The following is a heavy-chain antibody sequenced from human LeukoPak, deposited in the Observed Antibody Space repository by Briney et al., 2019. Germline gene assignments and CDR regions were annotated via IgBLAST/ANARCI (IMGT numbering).Heavy chain of an antibody. Sequence: SETLSLTCAVYGGPFSGYYWSWIRQPPGKGLEWIGEINHSGSTNYNPSLKSRVTISVDTSKNQFSLKLSSVTAADTAVYYCARRGGYDWSGEHYFDYWGQGTLVTVSS. V-gene: IGHV4-34*01. CDR2: INHSGST. CDR3: ARRGGYDWSGEHYFDY. CDR1: GGPFSGYY. D-gene: IGHD5-12*01. J-gene: IGHJ4*02.